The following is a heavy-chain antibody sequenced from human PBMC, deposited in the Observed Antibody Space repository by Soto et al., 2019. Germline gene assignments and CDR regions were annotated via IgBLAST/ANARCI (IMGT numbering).Heavy chain of an antibody. J-gene: IGHJ4*02. D-gene: IGHD2-15*01. CDR1: GFTFSSYS. Sequence: GGSLRLSCAASGFTFSSYSMNWVRQAPGKGLEWVSSISSSSSYIYYADSVMGRFTISRDNSKNSLYLQMNSLRAEDTALYYCAKGISGSRYSSLDYWGQGSQVTVSS. V-gene: IGHV3-21*04. CDR2: ISSSSSYI. CDR3: AKGISGSRYSSLDY.